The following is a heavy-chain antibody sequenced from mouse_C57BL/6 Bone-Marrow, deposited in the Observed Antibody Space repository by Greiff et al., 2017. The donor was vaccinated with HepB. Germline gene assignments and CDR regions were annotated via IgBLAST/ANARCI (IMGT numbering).Heavy chain of an antibody. CDR1: EYEFPSHD. Sequence: EVMLVESGGGLVQPGESLKLSCESNEYEFPSHDMSWVRKTPEKRLELVAAINSDGGSTYYPDTMERRFIISRDNTKKTLYLQMSRLRSEDTAWYYCARQVYYSNHKKLAYWGQGTLVTVSA. CDR2: INSDGGST. D-gene: IGHD2-5*01. V-gene: IGHV5-2*01. J-gene: IGHJ3*01. CDR3: ARQVYYSNHKKLAY.